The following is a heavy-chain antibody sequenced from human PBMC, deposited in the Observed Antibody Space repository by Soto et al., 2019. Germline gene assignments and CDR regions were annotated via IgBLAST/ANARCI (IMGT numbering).Heavy chain of an antibody. Sequence: GASVKVSCKASGYTFTSYYMHWVRQAPGQGLEWMGIINPSGGSTSYAQKFQGRVTMTRDTSTSTVYMELSSLRPEDTAVYYCARDLRGRGSPYYDFWSGYGLEYYGMDVWGQGTTVTVSS. J-gene: IGHJ6*02. CDR3: ARDLRGRGSPYYDFWSGYGLEYYGMDV. V-gene: IGHV1-46*01. CDR2: INPSGGST. D-gene: IGHD3-3*01. CDR1: GYTFTSYY.